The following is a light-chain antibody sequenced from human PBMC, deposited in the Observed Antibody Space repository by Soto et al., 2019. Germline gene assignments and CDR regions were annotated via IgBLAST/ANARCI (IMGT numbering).Light chain of an antibody. Sequence: EIVLTQSPGTLSLSPGERATLSCRASQSVSSSYLAWYQQKPGQAPRLLIYGASSRATGIPDRFSGSGSGTDFTLTISRLEPEDFEVYYCQQYGSSWWTFGQGTEVDI. CDR1: QSVSSSY. CDR3: QQYGSSWWT. V-gene: IGKV3-20*01. CDR2: GAS. J-gene: IGKJ1*01.